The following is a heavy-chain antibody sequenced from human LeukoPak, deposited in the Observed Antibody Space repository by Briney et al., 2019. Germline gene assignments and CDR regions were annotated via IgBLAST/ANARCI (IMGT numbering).Heavy chain of an antibody. D-gene: IGHD3-3*01. CDR3: GRDTSWYFEL. Sequence: PGGSLRLSCAASGYTFSSYCMRWVRHAPGMGLVWVSRITGDGISTIYADSVKGRFTISRDNAKNTLYLQMISLRAEDTSVYYCGRDTSWYFELWGRGTLVTVSS. CDR1: GYTFSSYC. J-gene: IGHJ2*01. CDR2: ITGDGIST. V-gene: IGHV3-74*01.